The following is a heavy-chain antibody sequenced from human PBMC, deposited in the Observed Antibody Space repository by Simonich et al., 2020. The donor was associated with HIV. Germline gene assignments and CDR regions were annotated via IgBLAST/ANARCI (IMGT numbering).Heavy chain of an antibody. CDR1: GFTFSNYW. CDR3: ARESLLIAVAGVHWYFDL. Sequence: EVQLVESGGGLVQPGGSLRLSCAVSGFTFSNYWMSWVRQAPGKGREWVDKIKQDGREKYYVDSVKGRFTISRDNAKNSLYLQMNSLRAEDTAEYYCARESLLIAVAGVHWYFDLWGRGTLVTVSS. V-gene: IGHV3-7*01. D-gene: IGHD6-19*01. CDR2: IKQDGREK. J-gene: IGHJ2*01.